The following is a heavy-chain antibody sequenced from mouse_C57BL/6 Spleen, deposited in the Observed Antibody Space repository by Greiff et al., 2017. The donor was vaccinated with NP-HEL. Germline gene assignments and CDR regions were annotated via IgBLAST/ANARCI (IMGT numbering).Heavy chain of an antibody. CDR2: IDPETGGT. J-gene: IGHJ1*03. CDR1: GYTFTDYE. D-gene: IGHD1-1*01. V-gene: IGHV1-15*01. Sequence: VQLQQSGAELVRPGASVTLSCKASGYTFTDYEMHWVKQTPVHGLEWIGAIDPETGGTAYNQKFKGKAILTADKSSSTAYMELRSLTSEDSAVYYCTRSRAYYGSSLGPWYFDVWGTGTTVTVSS. CDR3: TRSRAYYGSSLGPWYFDV.